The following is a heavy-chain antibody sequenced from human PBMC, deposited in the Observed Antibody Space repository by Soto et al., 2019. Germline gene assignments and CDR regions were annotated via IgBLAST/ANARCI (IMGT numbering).Heavy chain of an antibody. CDR3: ARDPLHDCFGWGSYNQYYYGMDV. CDR2: TYYRSKWYN. CDR1: GDSVSSNSAA. J-gene: IGHJ6*02. Sequence: SQTLSLTCAISGDSVSSNSAAWNWIRQSPSRGLEWLGRTYYRSKWYNDYAVSVKSRITINPDTSKNQFSLQLNSVTPEDTAVYYCARDPLHDCFGWGSYNQYYYGMDVWGQGTTVTVSS. V-gene: IGHV6-1*01. D-gene: IGHD3-10*01.